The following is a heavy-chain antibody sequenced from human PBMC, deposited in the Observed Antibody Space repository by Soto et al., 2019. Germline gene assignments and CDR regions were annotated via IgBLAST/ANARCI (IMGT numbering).Heavy chain of an antibody. CDR2: IYYSGST. Sequence: SETLSLTCTVSGGSISSSSYYWGWIRQPPGKGLEWIGSIYYSGSTYYNPSLKSRVIISVDTSKNQFSLKLSSVTAADTAVYYCARVSRSIAAMLSWFDPWGQGTLVTVSS. CDR1: GGSISSSSYY. J-gene: IGHJ5*02. CDR3: ARVSRSIAAMLSWFDP. D-gene: IGHD6-6*01. V-gene: IGHV4-39*01.